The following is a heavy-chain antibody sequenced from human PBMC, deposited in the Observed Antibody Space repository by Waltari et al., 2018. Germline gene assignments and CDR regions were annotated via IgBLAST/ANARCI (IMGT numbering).Heavy chain of an antibody. CDR1: GGSISSYY. V-gene: IGHV4-4*07. J-gene: IGHJ4*02. D-gene: IGHD6-13*01. Sequence: QVQLQESGPGLVKPSETLSLTCTVSGGSISSYYWSWIRQPAGKGLEWIGRIYTSGSTNYNPSLKSRVTMSVDTSKNQFSLKLSSVTAADTAVYYCARDTAAATSYYYFDYWGQGTLVTVSS. CDR2: IYTSGST. CDR3: ARDTAAATSYYYFDY.